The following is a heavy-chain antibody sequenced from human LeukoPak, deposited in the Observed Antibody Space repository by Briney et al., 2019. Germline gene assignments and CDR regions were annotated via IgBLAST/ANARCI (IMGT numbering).Heavy chain of an antibody. CDR3: VKGGSFSGSYYINWFDP. D-gene: IGHD3-10*01. Sequence: GGSLRLSCAASGFTFSSYGMSWVRQAPGKGLEWVSGISGSGGRYFADSVKGRFTISRDNSKNTLYLQMNSLRAEDTAVYYCVKGGSFSGSYYINWFDPWGQGTLVTVSS. J-gene: IGHJ5*02. CDR2: ISGSGGR. CDR1: GFTFSSYG. V-gene: IGHV3-23*01.